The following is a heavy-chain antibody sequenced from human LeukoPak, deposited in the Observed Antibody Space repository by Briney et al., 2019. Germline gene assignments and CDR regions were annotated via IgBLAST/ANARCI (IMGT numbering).Heavy chain of an antibody. CDR3: AKDYYYYDSSGYYFDY. J-gene: IGHJ4*02. CDR1: GFTFDDYG. Sequence: TGGSLRLSCAASGFTFDDYGMSWARQAPGKGLEWVSGINWNGGSTGYADSVKGRFTISRDNAKNSLYLHMNSLRAEDTALYYCAKDYYYYDSSGYYFDYWGQGTLVTVSS. CDR2: INWNGGST. V-gene: IGHV3-20*04. D-gene: IGHD3-22*01.